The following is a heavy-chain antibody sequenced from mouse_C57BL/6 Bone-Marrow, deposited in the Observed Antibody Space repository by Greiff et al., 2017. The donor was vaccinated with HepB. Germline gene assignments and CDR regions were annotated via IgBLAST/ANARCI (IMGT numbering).Heavy chain of an antibody. CDR3: ARENGNYPAWFAY. D-gene: IGHD2-1*01. Sequence: VQLQQPGAELVMPGASVKLSCKASGYTFTSYWMHWVKQRPGQGLEWIGEIDPSDSYTNYNQKFKGKSTLTVDKSSSTAYMQLSSLTSEDSAVYYCARENGNYPAWFAYWGQGTLVTVSA. CDR2: IDPSDSYT. CDR1: GYTFTSYW. J-gene: IGHJ3*01. V-gene: IGHV1-69*01.